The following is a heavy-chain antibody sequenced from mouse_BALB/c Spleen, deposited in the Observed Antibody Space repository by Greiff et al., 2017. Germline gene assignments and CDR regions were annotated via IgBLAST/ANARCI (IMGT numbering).Heavy chain of an antibody. J-gene: IGHJ3*01. D-gene: IGHD1-1*01. V-gene: IGHV7-3*02. CDR1: GFTFTDYY. CDR2: IRNKANGYTT. CDR3: ARDRGGRPAWFAY. Sequence: EVKVVESGGGLVQPGGSLRLSCATSGFTFTDYYMSWVRQPPGKALEWLGFIRNKANGYTTEYSASVKGRFTISRDNAKNTLYLQMSSLKSGDTAMDYCARDRGGRPAWFAYWGQGTLVTVSA.